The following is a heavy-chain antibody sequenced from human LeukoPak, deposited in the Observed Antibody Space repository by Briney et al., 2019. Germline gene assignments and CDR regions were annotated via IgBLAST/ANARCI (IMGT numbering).Heavy chain of an antibody. Sequence: GGSLRLSCAASGFNFSSYEMYWVRQAPGKGLEWVSYISSSGSTIYYADSVKGRFTISRDNAKNSLYLQMNSLRAEDTAVYYCAGTRISDYYYYGMDVWGQGTTVTVSS. CDR3: AGTRISDYYYYGMDV. CDR1: GFNFSSYE. J-gene: IGHJ6*02. D-gene: IGHD2-15*01. CDR2: ISSSGSTI. V-gene: IGHV3-48*03.